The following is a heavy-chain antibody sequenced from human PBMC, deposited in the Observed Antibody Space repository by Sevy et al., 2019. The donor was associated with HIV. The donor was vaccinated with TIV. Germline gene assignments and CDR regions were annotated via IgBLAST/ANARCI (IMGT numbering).Heavy chain of an antibody. V-gene: IGHV3-23*01. CDR1: GFTFSKYS. Sequence: GESLRLSCAASGFTFSKYSMSWVRQPPGKGLEWVSTLSFGCGEINYADSVKGRFTISRDNSKSSVYLQINNLRPEDTAVYYCAREGCTKPHDYWGQGTLVTVSS. D-gene: IGHD2-8*01. J-gene: IGHJ4*02. CDR3: AREGCTKPHDY. CDR2: LSFGCGEI.